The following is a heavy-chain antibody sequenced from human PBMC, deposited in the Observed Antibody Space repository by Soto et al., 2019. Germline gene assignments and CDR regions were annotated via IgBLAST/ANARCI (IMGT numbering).Heavy chain of an antibody. CDR3: AREKKHQSLGGRFGMDV. D-gene: IGHD2-2*01. Sequence: GGSLRLSCAVSGFIFSDFSMNWVRQAPGKGLEWVASIGSSGGYIFYADSVKGRFIISRDNAKKSLDLQINSLRAEDTAVYYCAREKKHQSLGGRFGMDVWGQGTTVTVSS. CDR1: GFIFSDFS. CDR2: IGSSGGYI. J-gene: IGHJ6*02. V-gene: IGHV3-21*01.